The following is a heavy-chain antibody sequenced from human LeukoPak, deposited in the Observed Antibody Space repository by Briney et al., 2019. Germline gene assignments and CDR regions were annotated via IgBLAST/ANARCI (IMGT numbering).Heavy chain of an antibody. CDR2: ISYDGSNK. CDR1: GFTFSSYG. V-gene: IGHV3-30*18. Sequence: PGGSLRLSCAASGFTFSSYGMHWVRQAPGKGLEWVAVISYDGSNKYYADSVKGRFTISRDNSKNTLYLQMNSLRAEDTAVYYCAKFKSIVPADAFDAFDIWGQGTMVTVSS. D-gene: IGHD2-2*01. CDR3: AKFKSIVPADAFDAFDI. J-gene: IGHJ3*02.